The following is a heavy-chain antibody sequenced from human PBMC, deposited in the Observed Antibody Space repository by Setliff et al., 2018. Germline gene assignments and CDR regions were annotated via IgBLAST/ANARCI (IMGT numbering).Heavy chain of an antibody. V-gene: IGHV3-23*01. Sequence: QLGGSLRLSCAASGFTFSNYAMSWVRRAPGKGLAWVSGITGGGGSTYYADPVKGRFTISRDNSKNTLYLQMNSLGAEDTAVYYCVKDRYCSDASCSPDYWGQGTLVTVSS. CDR1: GFTFSNYA. J-gene: IGHJ4*02. CDR3: VKDRYCSDASCSPDY. CDR2: ITGGGGST. D-gene: IGHD2-15*01.